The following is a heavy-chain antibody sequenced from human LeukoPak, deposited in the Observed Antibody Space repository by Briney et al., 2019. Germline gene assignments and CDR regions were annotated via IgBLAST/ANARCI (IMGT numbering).Heavy chain of an antibody. D-gene: IGHD3-22*01. CDR2: IRYDGSNK. Sequence: GGSLRLSCAASGFTFSSYGMHWVRQAPGKGLEWVAFIRYDGSNKYYADSVKGRFTISRDNSKNTLYLQMNILRAEDTAVYYCAKDLTYYYDSSGDDAFDIWGQGTMVTVSS. CDR1: GFTFSSYG. V-gene: IGHV3-30*02. J-gene: IGHJ3*02. CDR3: AKDLTYYYDSSGDDAFDI.